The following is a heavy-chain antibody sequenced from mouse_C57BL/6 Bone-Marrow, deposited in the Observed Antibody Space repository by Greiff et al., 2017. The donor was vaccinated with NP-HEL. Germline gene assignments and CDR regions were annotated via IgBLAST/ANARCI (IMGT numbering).Heavy chain of an antibody. CDR3: AKVTTVVATYWYFDV. D-gene: IGHD1-1*01. V-gene: IGHV2-4*01. CDR2: IWSGGST. J-gene: IGHJ1*03. CDR1: GFSLTSYG. Sequence: QVQLKQSGPGLVQPSQSLSITCTVSGFSLTSYGVHWVRQPPGKGLEWLGVIWSGGSTAYNAAFISSLSISKDNSKSQVFFKMNSLHADDTAIYYCAKVTTVVATYWYFDVWGTGTTVTVSS.